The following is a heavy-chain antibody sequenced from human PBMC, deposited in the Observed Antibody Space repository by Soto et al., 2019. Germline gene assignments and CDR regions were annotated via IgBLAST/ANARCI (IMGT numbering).Heavy chain of an antibody. CDR1: GYTFTSDG. Sequence: QVQLVQSGAEVKKPGASVKVSCKASGYTFTSDGISWVRQAPGQGLEWMGWIIAYNGNTHYAQKLQGRVTITTDTSTRAAYRELRSLRSDATAVYYCARLLVRGVMPVNWFDPGGQGTLVTVSA. D-gene: IGHD3-10*01. J-gene: IGHJ5*02. CDR2: IIAYNGNT. V-gene: IGHV1-18*01. CDR3: ARLLVRGVMPVNWFDP.